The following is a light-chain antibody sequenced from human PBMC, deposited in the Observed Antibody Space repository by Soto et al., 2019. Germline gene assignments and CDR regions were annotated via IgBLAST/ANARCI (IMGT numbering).Light chain of an antibody. CDR1: QSGSSSY. J-gene: IGKJ4*01. Sequence: EIVLTQSPGTLSFSPGERATLSCRASQSGSSSYLAWYQQKPGQSPRLLIYGASSRAIGIPDRFSGSDSDTDFTLAIRRLEPEDLAFYYCQQYGSSPLTFGVGTRVEI. V-gene: IGKV3-20*01. CDR2: GAS. CDR3: QQYGSSPLT.